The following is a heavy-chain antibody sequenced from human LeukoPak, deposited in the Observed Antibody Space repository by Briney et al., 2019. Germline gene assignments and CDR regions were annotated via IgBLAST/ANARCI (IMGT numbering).Heavy chain of an antibody. CDR1: GGSISTSNYY. V-gene: IGHV4-39*07. Sequence: PSETLSLTCTVSGGSISTSNYYWGWIRQPPGKGLEWIGEINHSGSTNYNPSLKSRVTISVDTSKNQFSLKLSSVTAADTAVYYCARGPAIVGATGGDYWGQGTLVTVSS. J-gene: IGHJ4*02. CDR3: ARGPAIVGATGGDY. D-gene: IGHD1-26*01. CDR2: INHSGST.